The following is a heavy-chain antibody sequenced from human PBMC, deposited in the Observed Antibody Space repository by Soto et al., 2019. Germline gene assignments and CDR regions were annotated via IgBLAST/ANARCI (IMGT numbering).Heavy chain of an antibody. CDR2: IFSDNER. V-gene: IGHV2-26*01. J-gene: IGHJ6*02. CDR1: GFSLTTGKMG. D-gene: IGHD4-17*01. Sequence: KESGPALVKPTETLTLTCTVSGFSLTTGKMGVSWIRQPPGKALEWLAHIFSDNERSYSTSLQGRLTISKDTSGSQVVLSMTNVDPVDTATYYCARMNVDSYQFYYAMDVWGHGTTVTVSS. CDR3: ARMNVDSYQFYYAMDV.